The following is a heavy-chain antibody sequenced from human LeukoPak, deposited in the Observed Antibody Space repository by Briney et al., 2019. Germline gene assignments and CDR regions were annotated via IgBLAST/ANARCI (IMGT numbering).Heavy chain of an antibody. CDR1: GGSISPYY. V-gene: IGHV4-59*01. J-gene: IGHJ6*02. D-gene: IGHD3-10*02. Sequence: SETLSLTCTVSGGSISPYYWSWIRQPPGRGLDWIGYIYPSGGTYYKASLRSRVTISIDTSRNQFSLKLTSVTAADTAVYYCARAGVRSSSYPLDVWGQGTTVTVSS. CDR3: ARAGVRSSSYPLDV. CDR2: IYPSGGT.